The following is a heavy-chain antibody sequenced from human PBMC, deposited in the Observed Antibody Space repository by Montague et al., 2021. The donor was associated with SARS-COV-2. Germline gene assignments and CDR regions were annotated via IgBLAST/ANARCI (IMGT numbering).Heavy chain of an antibody. V-gene: IGHV3-43*02. D-gene: IGHD5-24*01. CDR1: GFNFEDFA. J-gene: IGHJ4*02. CDR2: ISGDGANT. Sequence: SLRLSCAASGFNFEDFAMHWVRQVPGKGLEWVSVISGDGANTFYADAVKGRFTISRDNNKDSLFLKMNSLTTEDTALYYCAKDMEDGYNSWVSFDYWGQGGMVTVSS. CDR3: AKDMEDGYNSWVSFDY.